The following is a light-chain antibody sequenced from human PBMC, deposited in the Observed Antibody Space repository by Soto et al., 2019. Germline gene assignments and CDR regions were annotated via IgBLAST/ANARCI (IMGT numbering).Light chain of an antibody. CDR1: SSNIGAGYD. CDR3: QSCDSGSGSWV. J-gene: IGLJ3*02. CDR2: ENT. Sequence: QSVLTQPPSVSGAPGQRVTISCTGSSSNIGAGYDVHWYQQLPRTAPRLLIYENTNRPSGVPDRFSGSKSGTSASLAITGLQAEDEADYYCQSCDSGSGSWVFGGGTKLTVL. V-gene: IGLV1-40*01.